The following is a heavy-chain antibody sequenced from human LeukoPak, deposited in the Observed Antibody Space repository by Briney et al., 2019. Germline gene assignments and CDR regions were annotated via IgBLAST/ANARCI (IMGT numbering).Heavy chain of an antibody. J-gene: IGHJ4*02. CDR2: INPNGGGT. D-gene: IGHD3-10*01. V-gene: IGHV1-2*02. CDR1: GYTFTSYG. Sequence: ASVKVSCKASGYTFTSYGISWVRQAPGQGLEWMGWINPNGGGTNYAQKFQGRVTMTRDTSISTAYMELSSLTSDDTAVYYCARVIGFGELSLGYWGQGTLVTVSS. CDR3: ARVIGFGELSLGY.